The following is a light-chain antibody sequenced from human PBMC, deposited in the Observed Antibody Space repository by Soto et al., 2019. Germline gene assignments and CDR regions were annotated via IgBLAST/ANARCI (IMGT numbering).Light chain of an antibody. J-gene: IGKJ1*01. CDR1: RDINKY. V-gene: IGKV1-27*01. CDR3: QKYDSAPRT. CDR2: GAS. Sequence: IQMTQSPSSLSASVGDRVTITCRASRDINKYLVWYQQKPGKVPKLLIYGASTLRSGVPSRFSGAGSGTDFTLTISSLQPEDVATYYCQKYDSAPRTFGQGTKVEIK.